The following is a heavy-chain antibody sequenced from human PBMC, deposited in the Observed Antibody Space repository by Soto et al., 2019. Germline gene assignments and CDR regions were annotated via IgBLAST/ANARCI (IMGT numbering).Heavy chain of an antibody. CDR3: AKHHYDFWSGYYSPLDY. CDR2: IYSGGST. J-gene: IGHJ4*02. V-gene: IGHV3-66*01. Sequence: PVGSLRLSCAASGFTVSSNYMSWVRQAPGKGLEWVSVIYSGGSTYYADSVKGRFTISRDNSKNTLYLQMNSLRAEDTAVYYCAKHHYDFWSGYYSPLDYWGQGTLVTVSP. D-gene: IGHD3-3*01. CDR1: GFTVSSNY.